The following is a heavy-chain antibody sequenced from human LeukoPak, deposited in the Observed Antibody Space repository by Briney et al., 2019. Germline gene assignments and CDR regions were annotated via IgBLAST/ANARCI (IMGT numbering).Heavy chain of an antibody. CDR1: GFPFSVYY. Sequence: GGSLRLSCAASGFPFSVYYMTWLRPAPGKGLEWISYISSSGGNIHYADSVKGRFTISRDNAKNSLSLQMNSLSVEDTAVYYCARAGTRLDAFEIWGQGTMVTVSS. V-gene: IGHV3-11*01. CDR2: ISSSGGNI. J-gene: IGHJ3*02. D-gene: IGHD1-26*01. CDR3: ARAGTRLDAFEI.